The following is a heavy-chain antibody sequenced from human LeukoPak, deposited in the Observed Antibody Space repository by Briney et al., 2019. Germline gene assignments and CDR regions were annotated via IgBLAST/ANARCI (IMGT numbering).Heavy chain of an antibody. J-gene: IGHJ4*02. D-gene: IGHD4-17*01. V-gene: IGHV4-59*08. CDR2: IYYSGST. Sequence: NPSETLSLTCTVSGGSISSYYWSWIRQPPGKGLEWIGYIYYSGSTNYNPSLKSRVTISVDTSKNQFSLKLSSVTAADTAVYYCGRLYGGYNTFDYWGQGTLVIVSS. CDR3: GRLYGGYNTFDY. CDR1: GGSISSYY.